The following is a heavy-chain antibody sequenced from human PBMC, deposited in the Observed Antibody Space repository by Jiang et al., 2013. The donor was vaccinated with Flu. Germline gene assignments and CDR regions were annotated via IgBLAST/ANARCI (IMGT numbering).Heavy chain of an antibody. Sequence: GVVQPGRSLRLSCEVSGFTLSSYGMHWVRQAPGKGLEWVAVIWYDGSKMYYADSVKGRFTISRDNSKNTLYLQMNSLRTEDTAVYYCARDRYSSGRYPPHAFDIWGQGTMATVSS. J-gene: IGHJ3*02. CDR3: ARDRYSSGRYPPHAFDI. D-gene: IGHD6-19*01. CDR1: GFTLSSYG. CDR2: IWYDGSKM. V-gene: IGHV3-33*01.